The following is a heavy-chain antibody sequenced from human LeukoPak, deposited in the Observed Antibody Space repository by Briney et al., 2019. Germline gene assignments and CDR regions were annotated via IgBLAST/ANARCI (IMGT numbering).Heavy chain of an antibody. J-gene: IGHJ6*03. CDR3: ARAGDDGYYYYYMDV. CDR1: GGSISSGSYY. CDR2: INHSGST. V-gene: IGHV4-61*10. Sequence: SETLSLTCTVSGGSISSGSYYWSWIRQPAGKGLEWIGEINHSGSTNYNPSLKSRVTIPVDTSKNQFSLKLSSVTAADTAVYYCARAGDDGYYYYYMDVWGKGTTVTVSS.